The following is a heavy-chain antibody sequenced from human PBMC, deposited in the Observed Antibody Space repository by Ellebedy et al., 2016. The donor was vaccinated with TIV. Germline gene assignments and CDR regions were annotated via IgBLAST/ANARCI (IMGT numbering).Heavy chain of an antibody. J-gene: IGHJ4*02. CDR1: GFTFTSYW. CDR3: ASQRGGWSPANY. D-gene: IGHD6-19*01. V-gene: IGHV3-7*02. Sequence: GESLKISCATSGFTFTSYWMSWVRQAPGKGLEWVATIKEDGSENYYVGSVKGRFTISRDNAKNSLFLQVSSLRAEDTAVYYCASQRGGWSPANYWGQGTLVTVSS. CDR2: IKEDGSEN.